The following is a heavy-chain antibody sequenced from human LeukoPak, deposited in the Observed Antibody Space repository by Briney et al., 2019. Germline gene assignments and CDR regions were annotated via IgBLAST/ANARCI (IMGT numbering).Heavy chain of an antibody. CDR3: AKDSLPRLAYCGGDCYSLYTWFDP. J-gene: IGHJ5*02. V-gene: IGHV3-30*18. Sequence: GGSLRLSCAASGFTFSSYGMHWVRQAPGKGLEWVAVISYDGSNKYYADSVKGRFTISRDNSKNTLYLQMNSLRAEDTAEYYCAKDSLPRLAYCGGDCYSLYTWFDPWGQGTLVTVSS. CDR1: GFTFSSYG. CDR2: ISYDGSNK. D-gene: IGHD2-21*02.